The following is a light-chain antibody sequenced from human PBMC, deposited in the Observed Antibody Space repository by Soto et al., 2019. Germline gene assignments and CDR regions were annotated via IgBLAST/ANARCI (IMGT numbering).Light chain of an antibody. J-gene: IGKJ1*01. Sequence: DIQMTQSPSTLSASVGDRVTITCRASQSISSWLAWYQQKPGKAPKLLIYDASSLEGGVPSRFSGSGSGTEFTLTVSSLQPDDFAPYYCQQYKSYWTFGQGTKVEIK. CDR2: DAS. V-gene: IGKV1-5*01. CDR1: QSISSW. CDR3: QQYKSYWT.